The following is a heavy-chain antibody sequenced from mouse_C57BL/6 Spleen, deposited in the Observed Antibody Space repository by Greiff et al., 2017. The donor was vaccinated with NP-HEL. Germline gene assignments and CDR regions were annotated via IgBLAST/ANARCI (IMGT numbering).Heavy chain of an antibody. CDR2: INPYNGGT. Sequence: EVQLQQSGPVLVKPGASVKMSCKASGYTFTDYYMNWVKQSHGKSLEWIGVINPYNGGTSYNQKFKGKATLTVDKSSSTAYMELNSLASEDSAVYYCANSNYYFDYWGQGTTLTVSS. J-gene: IGHJ2*01. CDR3: ANSNYYFDY. D-gene: IGHD2-5*01. V-gene: IGHV1-19*01. CDR1: GYTFTDYY.